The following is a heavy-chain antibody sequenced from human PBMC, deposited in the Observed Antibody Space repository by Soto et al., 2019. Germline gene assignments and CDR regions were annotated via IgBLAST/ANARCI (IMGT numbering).Heavy chain of an antibody. J-gene: IGHJ6*02. Sequence: QVQLVQSGAEVKKPGASVKVSCTASGYTFGSHYIQWVRQAPGQGLEWMGIMNPNGGSTSYAQTFQGRVTMTRDTSTSTVHMELRGLKSDDTAIYFCARKRFLGHFGLDVWGQGTAIIVSS. D-gene: IGHD3-3*01. CDR3: ARKRFLGHFGLDV. CDR1: GYTFGSHY. V-gene: IGHV1-46*01. CDR2: MNPNGGST.